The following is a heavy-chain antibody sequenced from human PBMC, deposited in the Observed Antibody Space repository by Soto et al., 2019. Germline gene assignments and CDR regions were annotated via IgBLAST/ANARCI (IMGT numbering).Heavy chain of an antibody. CDR3: AKREGNTYGLFH. CDR1: GFSFSNYW. CDR2: IKTDGSST. V-gene: IGHV3-74*01. Sequence: EVQLVESGGGLVQPGGSLRLSCAASGFSFSNYWIHWVRQAPGKGLVWVSRIKTDGSSTDYAASVKGRFTISRDNAKHTLYLQMSSLTGEDTAVYYCAKREGNTYGLFHWGQGTLVTVSS. J-gene: IGHJ4*02. D-gene: IGHD5-18*01.